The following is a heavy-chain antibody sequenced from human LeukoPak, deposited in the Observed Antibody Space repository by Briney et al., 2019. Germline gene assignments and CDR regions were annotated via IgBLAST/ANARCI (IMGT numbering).Heavy chain of an antibody. CDR1: GFTFSDYY. J-gene: IGHJ4*02. CDR3: ARGRAINGTSNFFDY. Sequence: GGSLRLSCAASGFTFSDYYMSWIRQAPGKGLEWVAYISSSGSTRYYADSEKGGFTTSRDNDKKSVQMQMNRQRAEDTAVYYCARGRAINGTSNFFDYWGQGTLVTVSS. CDR2: ISSSGSTR. D-gene: IGHD2-8*01. V-gene: IGHV3-11*04.